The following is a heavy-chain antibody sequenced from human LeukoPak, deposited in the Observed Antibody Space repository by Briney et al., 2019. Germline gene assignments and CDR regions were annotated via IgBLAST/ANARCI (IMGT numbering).Heavy chain of an antibody. J-gene: IGHJ3*02. Sequence: SETLSLTCTVSGGSISSYYWSWMRQPPGKGLEWIGCIYYSGSTNYNPSLKSRVTISVDTSKNQFSLKLSSVTAADTAVYYCARDSSGIAAAEGAFDIWGQGTMVTVSS. CDR3: ARDSSGIAAAEGAFDI. V-gene: IGHV4-59*01. CDR2: IYYSGST. D-gene: IGHD6-13*01. CDR1: GGSISSYY.